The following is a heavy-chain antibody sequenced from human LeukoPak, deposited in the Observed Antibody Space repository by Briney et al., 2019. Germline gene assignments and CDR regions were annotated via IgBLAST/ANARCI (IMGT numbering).Heavy chain of an antibody. V-gene: IGHV1-2*04. CDR2: INPYSGGT. J-gene: IGHJ4*02. Sequence: ASVKVSCKASGYTFTGYYMHWVRQAPGQGLEWMGWINPYSGGTNYAQKFQGWVTMTRDTSISTAYMELSRLRSDDTAVYYCARVGRLRLGDDFDYWGQGTLVTVSS. CDR1: GYTFTGYY. D-gene: IGHD3-16*01. CDR3: ARVGRLRLGDDFDY.